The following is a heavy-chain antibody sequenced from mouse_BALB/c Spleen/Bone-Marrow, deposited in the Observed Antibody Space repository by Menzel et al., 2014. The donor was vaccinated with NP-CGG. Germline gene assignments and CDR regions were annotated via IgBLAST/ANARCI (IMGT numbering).Heavy chain of an antibody. V-gene: IGHV5-9-3*01. CDR1: GFTSSNYA. CDR2: ISSGGSYT. Sequence: EVQGVESGGDLVKPGGSLKLSCAASGFTSSNYAMSWVRQTPEKRLEWVASISSGGSYTYYTDSVKGRFTISRDNAKNALYLKMSCVRSEDRGIYDCARKGVRGDGYAWFTSWGQGSLVTVSA. J-gene: IGHJ3*01. CDR3: ARKGVRGDGYAWFTS. D-gene: IGHD2-2*01.